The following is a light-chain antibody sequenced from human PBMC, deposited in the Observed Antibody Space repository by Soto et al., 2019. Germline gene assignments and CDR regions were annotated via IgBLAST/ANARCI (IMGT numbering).Light chain of an antibody. CDR3: CSFAGSNTWV. V-gene: IGLV2-23*01. CDR2: EGS. CDR1: SSDVGGYNL. J-gene: IGLJ3*02. Sequence: QSALTQPASVSGSPGQSITISCTGTSSDVGGYNLVSWYQQHPGKAPKLMIYEGSERPSGVSNRFSGSKSGNTASLTISGLQAEDEADYYCCSFAGSNTWVFGGGTQLTVL.